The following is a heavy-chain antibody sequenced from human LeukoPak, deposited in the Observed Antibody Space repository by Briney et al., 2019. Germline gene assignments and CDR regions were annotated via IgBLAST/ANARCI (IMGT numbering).Heavy chain of an antibody. CDR2: IYYSGST. V-gene: IGHV4-39*01. Sequence: PSETLSLTCTVSDDSIRSNTYYWGWIRQPPGKGLEWIGRIYYSGSTYYNLSLKSRVTISVDTSKKQFSLKLSSVTAADTAVYYCARLSPFGYYDSSGYLFDYWGQGTLVTVSS. CDR3: ARLSPFGYYDSSGYLFDY. D-gene: IGHD3-22*01. CDR1: DDSIRSNTYY. J-gene: IGHJ4*02.